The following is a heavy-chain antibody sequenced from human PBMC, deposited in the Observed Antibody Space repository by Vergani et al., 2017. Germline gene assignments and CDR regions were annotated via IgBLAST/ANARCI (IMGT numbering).Heavy chain of an antibody. V-gene: IGHV4-39*01. CDR1: GGSISSSSYY. CDR3: ARVFIKTKFDY. J-gene: IGHJ4*02. Sequence: QLQLQESGPGLVKPSETLSLTCTVSGGSISSSSYYWGWIRQPPGKGLEWIGSIYYSGSTYYNPSLKSRVTISVDTSKNQFSLKLSSVTAADTAVYYCARVFIKTKFDYGGQGTLVTVSS. D-gene: IGHD3-10*01. CDR2: IYYSGST.